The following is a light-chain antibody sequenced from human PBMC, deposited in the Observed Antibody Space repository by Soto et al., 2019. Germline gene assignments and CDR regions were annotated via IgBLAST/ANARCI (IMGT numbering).Light chain of an antibody. CDR2: SNS. J-gene: IGLJ1*01. CDR1: SSNIGGNT. CDR3: ATWDDGLSAYV. V-gene: IGLV1-44*01. Sequence: QSVLTQPPSASGTPGQRVTFSCSGSSSNIGGNTVSWFQHLPRTAPKLLIFSNSQRPSGVPDRFSGAKSGTSASLAISGLQSEDEANYYCATWDDGLSAYVFGTGTKVTVI.